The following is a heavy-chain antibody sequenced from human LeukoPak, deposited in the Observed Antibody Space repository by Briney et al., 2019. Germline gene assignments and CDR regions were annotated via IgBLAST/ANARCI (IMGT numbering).Heavy chain of an antibody. V-gene: IGHV1-69*04. CDR2: IIPILGIA. J-gene: IGHJ6*03. Sequence: ASVKVSCKASGYTFTSYDINWVRQATGQGLEWMGRIIPILGIANYAQKFQGRVTITADKSTSTAYMELSSLRSEDTAVYYCARDREDIVVVPAAEGGYYYYYMDVWGKGTTVTVSS. CDR3: ARDREDIVVVPAAEGGYYYYYMDV. CDR1: GYTFTSYD. D-gene: IGHD2-2*01.